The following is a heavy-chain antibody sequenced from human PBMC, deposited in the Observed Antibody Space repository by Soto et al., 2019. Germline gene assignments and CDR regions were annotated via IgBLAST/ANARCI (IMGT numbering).Heavy chain of an antibody. CDR1: GGPIRSTNW. J-gene: IGHJ5*02. CDR2: VYRSGSI. D-gene: IGHD2-15*01. Sequence: PSETLSLTCGVSGGPIRSTNWWSWVRQSPGKGLEWIGEVYRSGSINYSPSFTSRLTISVDTSKNQFSLKLSSVTAADTAVYYCARDFVAVDVSPDVSWFDPWGQGILVTVSS. V-gene: IGHV4-4*02. CDR3: ARDFVAVDVSPDVSWFDP.